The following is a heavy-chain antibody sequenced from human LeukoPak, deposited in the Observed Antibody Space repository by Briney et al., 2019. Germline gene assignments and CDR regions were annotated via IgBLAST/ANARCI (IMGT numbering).Heavy chain of an antibody. CDR3: ARDSSSSGYFQH. CDR1: GGSISSGSYY. J-gene: IGHJ1*01. Sequence: SETLSLTCTVSGGSISSGSYYWSWIRQPAGKGVEWIGRIYTSGSTNYNPSLKSRVTIPVDTSKNQFSLKLSSVTAADTAVYYCARDSSSSGYFQHWGQGTLVTVSS. D-gene: IGHD6-6*01. CDR2: IYTSGST. V-gene: IGHV4-61*02.